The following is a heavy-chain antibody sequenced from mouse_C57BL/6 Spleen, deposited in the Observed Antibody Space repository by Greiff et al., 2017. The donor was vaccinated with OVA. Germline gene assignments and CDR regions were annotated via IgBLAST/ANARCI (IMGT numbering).Heavy chain of an antibody. CDR1: GYSITSGYY. J-gene: IGHJ2*01. D-gene: IGHD1-1*01. Sequence: DVKLQESGPGLVKPSQSLSLTCSVTGYSITSGYYWNWIRQFPGNKLEWMGYISYDGSNNYNPSLKNRISITRDTSKNQFFLKLNSVTTEDTATYYCARDYGSYFDYWGQGTTLTVSS. CDR2: ISYDGSN. V-gene: IGHV3-6*01. CDR3: ARDYGSYFDY.